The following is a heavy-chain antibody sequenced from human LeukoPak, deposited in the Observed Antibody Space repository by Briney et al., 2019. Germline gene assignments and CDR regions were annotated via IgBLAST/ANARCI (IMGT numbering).Heavy chain of an antibody. CDR2: INPNSGGT. CDR1: GYTFTGYY. Sequence: ASVKVSCKASGYTFTGYYMHWVRQAPGQGLEWMGWINPNSGGTNYAQKFQGRVTMTRDTSISTAYMELSRLRSDDTAVYYCARGSSGWYPHYYFDYWGQGTLVTVSS. CDR3: ARGSSGWYPHYYFDY. J-gene: IGHJ4*02. V-gene: IGHV1-2*02. D-gene: IGHD6-19*01.